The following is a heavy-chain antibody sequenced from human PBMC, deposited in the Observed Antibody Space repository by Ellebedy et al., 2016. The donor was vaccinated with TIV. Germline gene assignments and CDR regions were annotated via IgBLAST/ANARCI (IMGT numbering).Heavy chain of an antibody. V-gene: IGHV4-59*01. CDR3: ARAGLYCGGDCYFL. CDR2: IYYSGST. Sequence: GSLRLXXTVSGGSISSYYWSWIRQPPGKGLEWIGYIYYSGSTNYNPSLKSRVTISVDTSKNQFSLKLSSVTAADTAVYYCARAGLYCGGDCYFLWGQGTLVTVSS. CDR1: GGSISSYY. D-gene: IGHD2-21*01. J-gene: IGHJ4*02.